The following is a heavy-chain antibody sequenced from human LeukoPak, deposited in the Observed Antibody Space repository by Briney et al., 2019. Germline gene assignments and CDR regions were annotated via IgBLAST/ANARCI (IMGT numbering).Heavy chain of an antibody. V-gene: IGHV3-48*02. CDR1: GFTFSSYS. J-gene: IGHJ6*02. CDR3: ARYCGGDCYGMDV. Sequence: GGSLRLSCAASGFTFSSYSMNWVRQAPGKELEWISYISSSGSTINYADSVKGRFTISRDSAKNSLYLQMNSLRDEDTAVYYCARYCGGDCYGMDVWGQGTTVTVSS. D-gene: IGHD2-21*01. CDR2: ISSSGSTI.